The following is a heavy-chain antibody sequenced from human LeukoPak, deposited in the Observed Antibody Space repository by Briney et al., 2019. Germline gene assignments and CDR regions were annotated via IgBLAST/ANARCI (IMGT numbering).Heavy chain of an antibody. V-gene: IGHV5-51*01. CDR1: GYRFTSYW. J-gene: IGHJ5*02. D-gene: IGHD2-2*01. CDR3: ARALGYCSSTSCYGNWFDP. Sequence: GESLKISCKGSGYRFTSYWIGWVRQMPGKGLEWMGIIYPGDSDTRYSPSFQGQVTISADKSISTAYLQWSSLKASDTAMYYCARALGYCSSTSCYGNWFDPWGQGTLVTVSS. CDR2: IYPGDSDT.